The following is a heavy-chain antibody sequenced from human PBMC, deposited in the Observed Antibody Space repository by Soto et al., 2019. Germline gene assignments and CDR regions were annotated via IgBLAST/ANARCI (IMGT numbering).Heavy chain of an antibody. Sequence: EVQLLESGGGLVQPGGSLRLSCAASGFTFSSYAMSRVRQAPGKGLEWVSAISGSGGSTYYADSVKGRFTISRDNSKNTLYLQMNSLRAEDTAVYYCAKVRRVRGYFDYWGQGTLVTVSS. CDR1: GFTFSSYA. D-gene: IGHD3-10*01. J-gene: IGHJ4*02. CDR2: ISGSGGST. CDR3: AKVRRVRGYFDY. V-gene: IGHV3-23*01.